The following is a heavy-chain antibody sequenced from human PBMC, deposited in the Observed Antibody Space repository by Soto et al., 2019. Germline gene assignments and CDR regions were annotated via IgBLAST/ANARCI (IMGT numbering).Heavy chain of an antibody. V-gene: IGHV3-49*04. D-gene: IGHD4-17*01. CDR2: IRSKAYGGTT. CDR1: GFTFGDYA. J-gene: IGHJ4*02. CDR3: TRDPRTVTCDY. Sequence: GGSLRLSCTASGFTFGDYAMSWVRQAPGKGLEWVGFIRSKAYGGTTEYAASVKGRFTISRDDSKSIAYLQMNSLKTEDTAVYYCTRDPRTVTCDYWGQGTLVTVSS.